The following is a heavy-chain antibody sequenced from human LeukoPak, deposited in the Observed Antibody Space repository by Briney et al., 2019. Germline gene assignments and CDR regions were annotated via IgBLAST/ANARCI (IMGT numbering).Heavy chain of an antibody. CDR1: GGSISSYY. Sequence: SETLSLTCTVSGGSISSYYWSWIRQPAGKGLEWIGRIYTSGSTNYNPSLKSRVTMSVDTSKNQFSLRLSSVTAADTAVYYCARGPSVVFAFDIWGQGTMVTVSS. V-gene: IGHV4-4*07. D-gene: IGHD2-15*01. CDR2: IYTSGST. J-gene: IGHJ3*02. CDR3: ARGPSVVFAFDI.